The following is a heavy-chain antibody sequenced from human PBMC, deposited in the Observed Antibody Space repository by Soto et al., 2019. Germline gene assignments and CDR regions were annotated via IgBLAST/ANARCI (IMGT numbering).Heavy chain of an antibody. CDR1: VYSFTTSW. Sequence: GESLKISCKGSVYSFTTSWSGRGRQKPAKGLEWMEIIYPGDSDTRYSPSFQGQVTISADKSISPAYLQWSSLKASDTAMYYCARHDVEMATMTWWGQGTLVTVSS. V-gene: IGHV5-51*01. CDR2: IYPGDSDT. J-gene: IGHJ4*02. CDR3: ARHDVEMATMTW. D-gene: IGHD5-12*01.